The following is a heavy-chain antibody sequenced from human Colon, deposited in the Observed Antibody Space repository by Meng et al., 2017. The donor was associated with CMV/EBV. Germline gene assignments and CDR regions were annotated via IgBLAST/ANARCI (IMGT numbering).Heavy chain of an antibody. CDR2: IIPRLGII. CDR3: ASRGTYCSGGSCYYWFDP. J-gene: IGHJ5*02. D-gene: IGHD2-15*01. Sequence: SVKVSCKASGYTFTGYYIHWVRQAPGQGFEWMGGIIPRLGIINYAQKFQGRLRISADTSATTVHMELSSLSSEDTAVYYCASRGTYCSGGSCYYWFDPWGQGTLVTVSS. CDR1: GYTFTGYY. V-gene: IGHV1-69*10.